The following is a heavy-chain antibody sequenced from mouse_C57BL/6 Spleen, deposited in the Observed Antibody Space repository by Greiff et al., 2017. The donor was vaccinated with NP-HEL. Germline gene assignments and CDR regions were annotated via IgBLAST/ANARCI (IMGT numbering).Heavy chain of an antibody. V-gene: IGHV1-61*01. CDR2: IYPSDSET. CDR3: ARPGYDGGRGYFDV. Sequence: QVQLKQPGAELVRPGSSVKLSCKASGYTFTSYWMDWVKQRPGQGLEWIGNIYPSDSETHYNQKFKDKATLTVDKSSSTAYMQLSSLTSEDSAVYYCARPGYDGGRGYFDVWGTGTTVTVSS. CDR1: GYTFTSYW. D-gene: IGHD2-2*01. J-gene: IGHJ1*03.